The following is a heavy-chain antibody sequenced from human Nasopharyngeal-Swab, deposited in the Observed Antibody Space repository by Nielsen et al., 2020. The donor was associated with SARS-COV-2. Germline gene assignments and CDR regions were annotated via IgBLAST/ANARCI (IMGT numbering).Heavy chain of an antibody. D-gene: IGHD2/OR15-2a*01. CDR3: AKEGSRTTVITIYWYFDL. V-gene: IGHV3-23*01. J-gene: IGHJ2*01. Sequence: GGSLRLSCAASGFTFSSYAMSWVRQAPGKGLEWVSAISGSGGSTYHADSVKGRFTISRDNSKNTLYLQMNSLRAEDTAVYYCAKEGSRTTVITIYWYFDLWGRGTLVTVSS. CDR1: GFTFSSYA. CDR2: ISGSGGST.